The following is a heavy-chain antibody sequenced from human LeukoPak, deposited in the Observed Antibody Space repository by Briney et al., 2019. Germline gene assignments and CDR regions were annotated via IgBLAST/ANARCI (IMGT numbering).Heavy chain of an antibody. V-gene: IGHV4-39*01. Sequence: SETLSLTCTVSGGSISSSSYYWGWIRQPPGKGLEWIGSIYYSGSTYYNPSLKSRVTISVDTSKNQFSLKLSSVTAADTAVYYCARLRARRSKIIVVVPAAADYWGQGTLVTVSS. CDR1: GGSISSSSYY. D-gene: IGHD2-2*01. CDR3: ARLRARRSKIIVVVPAAADY. CDR2: IYYSGST. J-gene: IGHJ4*02.